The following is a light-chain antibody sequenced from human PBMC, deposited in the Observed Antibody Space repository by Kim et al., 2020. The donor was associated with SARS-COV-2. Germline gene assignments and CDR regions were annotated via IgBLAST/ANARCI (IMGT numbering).Light chain of an antibody. J-gene: IGLJ2*01. CDR2: DVN. CDR1: SNDVGGYKY. Sequence: PGQSVTISCTGTSNDVGGYKYVSWYQHHPGKAPKLMIYDVNNRPSGVPDRFSGSKSGNAASLTISGLQPEDEADYYCCSYAGSYTIFGGGTQLTVL. CDR3: CSYAGSYTI. V-gene: IGLV2-11*01.